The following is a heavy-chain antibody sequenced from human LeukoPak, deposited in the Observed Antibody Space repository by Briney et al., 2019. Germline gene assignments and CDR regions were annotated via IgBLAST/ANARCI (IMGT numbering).Heavy chain of an antibody. J-gene: IGHJ3*02. Sequence: AGGSLRLSCAASGFTFSSYSMNWVRQAPGKGLEWVSYISSSSSTIYYADSVKGRFTISRDNAKNSLYLQMNSLRAEDTAVYYCAREQDYYDSSGGTFDIWGQGTMVTVSS. D-gene: IGHD3-22*01. V-gene: IGHV3-48*01. CDR2: ISSSSSTI. CDR1: GFTFSSYS. CDR3: AREQDYYDSSGGTFDI.